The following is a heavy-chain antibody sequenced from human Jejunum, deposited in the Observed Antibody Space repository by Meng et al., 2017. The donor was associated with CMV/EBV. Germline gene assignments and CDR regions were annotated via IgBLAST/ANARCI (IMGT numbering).Heavy chain of an antibody. D-gene: IGHD3-3*01. J-gene: IGHJ4*02. CDR1: GGSISSYY. CDR2: IYYSGST. V-gene: IGHV4-59*01. CDR3: AGSVDDFWSGYFDY. Sequence: VSGGSISSYYWSWIRQPPGKGLEWIGYIYYSGSTNYNPSLKSRVTISVDTSKTQFSLKLSSVTAADTAVYYCAGSVDDFWSGYFDYWGQGTLVTVSS.